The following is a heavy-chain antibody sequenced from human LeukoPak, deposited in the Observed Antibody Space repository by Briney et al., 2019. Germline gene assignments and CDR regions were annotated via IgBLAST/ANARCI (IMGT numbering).Heavy chain of an antibody. CDR3: ARASYCSDGSCYSDY. Sequence: PSETLSLTCTVSGGSISTYYWSWIRQPPGKGLEWIGYIYYSGATNYNPSLKSRVTISLDTSKNQFSLRLTSVTAADTAVYYCARASYCSDGSCYSDYWGQGTLVTVSS. CDR1: GGSISTYY. V-gene: IGHV4-59*08. J-gene: IGHJ4*02. D-gene: IGHD2-15*01. CDR2: IYYSGAT.